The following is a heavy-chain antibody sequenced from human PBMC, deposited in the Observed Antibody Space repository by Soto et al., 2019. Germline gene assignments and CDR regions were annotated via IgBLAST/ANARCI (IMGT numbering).Heavy chain of an antibody. V-gene: IGHV1-3*01. CDR3: ARDISVVPAAIEVFA. CDR2: INAGNGNT. Sequence: GASVKVSCKACGYTFTSYAMHWVRQAPGQRLEWMGWINAGNGNTKYSQKFQGRVTITRDTSASTAYMELSSLRSEDTAVYYCARDISVVPAAIEVFAWGQGTLVTVSS. D-gene: IGHD2-2*01. J-gene: IGHJ4*02. CDR1: GYTFTSYA.